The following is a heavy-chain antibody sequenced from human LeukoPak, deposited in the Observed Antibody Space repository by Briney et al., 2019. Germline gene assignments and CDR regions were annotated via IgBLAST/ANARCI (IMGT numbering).Heavy chain of an antibody. D-gene: IGHD6-19*01. V-gene: IGHV5-51*01. J-gene: IGHJ4*02. Sequence: GESLKISCKGSGYSFTSYWIGWVRQMPGKGLEWMGIIYPGDSDTRYSPSFQGQVTISADKSISTAYLQWSSLKASDTAMYYRATQGSSGWIQSWSWDYWGQGTLVTVSS. CDR1: GYSFTSYW. CDR3: ATQGSSGWIQSWSWDY. CDR2: IYPGDSDT.